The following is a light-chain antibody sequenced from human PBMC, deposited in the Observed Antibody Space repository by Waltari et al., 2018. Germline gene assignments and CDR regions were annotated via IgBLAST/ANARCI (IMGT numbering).Light chain of an antibody. Sequence: EIVLTQSPATLSLSPGERATLSCRASQSVSSYLGWYQQKPGQAPRLVIYDASKRATGIPARFSGSGSGTDFTLTISSLEPEDFAVYYCQKRSNWPLTFGGGTKVEIK. CDR3: QKRSNWPLT. CDR2: DAS. V-gene: IGKV3-11*01. CDR1: QSVSSY. J-gene: IGKJ4*01.